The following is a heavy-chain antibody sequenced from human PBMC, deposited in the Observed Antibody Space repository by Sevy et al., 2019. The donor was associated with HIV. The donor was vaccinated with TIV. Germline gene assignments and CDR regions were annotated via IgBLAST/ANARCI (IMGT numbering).Heavy chain of an antibody. CDR2: MNPNSGNK. V-gene: IGHV1-8*01. CDR3: ARVRAAGTGGLLDDGTDV. D-gene: IGHD6-13*01. Sequence: ASVKVSCKASGYTFTTYDINWVRQATGQGLEWMGWMNPNSGNKGYSQKFQGRVTMTRNTSISTAYMELSSLRSEDTAVYYCARVRAAGTGGLLDDGTDVWGQGTTVTVSS. J-gene: IGHJ6*02. CDR1: GYTFTTYD.